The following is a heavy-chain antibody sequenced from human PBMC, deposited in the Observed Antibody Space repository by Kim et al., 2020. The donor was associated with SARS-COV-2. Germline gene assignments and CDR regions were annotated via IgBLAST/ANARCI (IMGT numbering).Heavy chain of an antibody. CDR3: ARGQTETGAKYDFD. D-gene: IGHD2-2*01. Sequence: GGSLRLSCTSSGFAFADYGLTWFRQAPGKRLEWVAFVRSEIYGGSREYAASVEGTFTISRDDSKSIAYLQMNSLKTEDTAVYYRARGQTETGAKYDFD. CDR2: VRSEIYGGSR. J-gene: IGHJ4*01. V-gene: IGHV3-49*03. CDR1: GFAFADYG.